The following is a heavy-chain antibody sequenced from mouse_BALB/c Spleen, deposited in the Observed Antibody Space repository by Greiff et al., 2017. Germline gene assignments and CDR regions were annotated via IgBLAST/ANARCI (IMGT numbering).Heavy chain of an antibody. V-gene: IGHV3-8*02. D-gene: IGHD1-1*01. Sequence: EVKLVESGPSLVKPSQTLSLTCSVTGDSITSGYWNWIRQFPGNKLEYMGYISYSGSTYYNPSLKSRISITRDTSKNQYYLQLNSVTTEDTATYYCARYRVEAHYYYGRYLSGDAMDYWGQGTSVTVSS. CDR3: ARYRVEAHYYYGRYLSGDAMDY. J-gene: IGHJ4*01. CDR2: ISYSGST. CDR1: GDSITSGY.